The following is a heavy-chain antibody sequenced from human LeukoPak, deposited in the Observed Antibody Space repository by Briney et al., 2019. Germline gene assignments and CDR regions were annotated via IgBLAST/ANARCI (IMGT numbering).Heavy chain of an antibody. Sequence: PGGSLRLSCAASGFTFSSYAMGWVRQAPGKGLEWVSAISGSGGSTYYADSVKGRFTISRDNSKNTLYLQMNSLRAEDTAVYYCAKDRRYSYGPTDGWGQGTLVTVSS. J-gene: IGHJ4*02. CDR3: AKDRRYSYGPTDG. D-gene: IGHD5-18*01. CDR2: ISGSGGST. V-gene: IGHV3-23*01. CDR1: GFTFSSYA.